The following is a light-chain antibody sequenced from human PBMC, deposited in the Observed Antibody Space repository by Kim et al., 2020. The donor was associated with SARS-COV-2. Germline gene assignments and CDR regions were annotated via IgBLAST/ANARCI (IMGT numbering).Light chain of an antibody. Sequence: GSPEERATLSCRAGQSLSRPLAWYQQKPGRAPRLLIYGASTRATDIPARFSGSGSGTEFTLTISSLQSEDFAVYYCQQYNKWPISFGQGTRLEIK. J-gene: IGKJ5*01. CDR1: QSLSRP. V-gene: IGKV3D-15*01. CDR3: QQYNKWPIS. CDR2: GAS.